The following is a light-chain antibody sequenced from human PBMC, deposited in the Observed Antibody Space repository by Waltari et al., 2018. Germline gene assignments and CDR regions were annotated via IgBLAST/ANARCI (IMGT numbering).Light chain of an antibody. J-gene: IGKJ1*01. V-gene: IGKV2-28*01. CDR3: MQSLQTLWT. CDR2: LGS. CDR1: QSLLHRNGNNY. Sequence: DIVVTQSPLSLPVTPGEPASISCRSSQSLLHRNGNNYLDWYLQKPGQSPQLLIYLGSNRASGVPERFSGSGSGTDFTLRSSRVEAEDVGVYYCMQSLQTLWTFGQGTKVEIK.